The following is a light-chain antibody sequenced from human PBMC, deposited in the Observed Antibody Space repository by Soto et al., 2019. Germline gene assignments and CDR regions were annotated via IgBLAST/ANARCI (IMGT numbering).Light chain of an antibody. V-gene: IGLV1-40*01. CDR2: GNS. J-gene: IGLJ3*02. CDR3: QSCDSSLRGWQVV. Sequence: QSVLTQPPSVSGAPGQRVTISCTGSSSNIGAGYHVHWYQQLPGTAPKLLIYGNSNRPSGVPDRFSGSKSGTSASLAITGPQAEGEADYYCQSCDSSLRGWQVVFGGGTELTVL. CDR1: SSNIGAGYH.